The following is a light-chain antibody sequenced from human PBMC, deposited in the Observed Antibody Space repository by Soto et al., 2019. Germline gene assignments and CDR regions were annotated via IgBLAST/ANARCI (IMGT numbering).Light chain of an antibody. J-gene: IGKJ4*01. V-gene: IGKV1-39*01. CDR2: RSS. Sequence: DIQMTQSPSSLSVSIGDRVIITCRASQSISTYLNWYQYKPGKAPRLVIFRSSTLQSGVPSRFSGRGSGTDFTLTISSLQPVDFATYFCQQTFSPYVSFGGGTRVEI. CDR3: QQTFSPYVS. CDR1: QSISTY.